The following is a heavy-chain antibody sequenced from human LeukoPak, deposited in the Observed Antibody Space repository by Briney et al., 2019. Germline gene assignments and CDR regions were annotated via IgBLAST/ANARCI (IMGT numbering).Heavy chain of an antibody. Sequence: SVKVPCKASGGTFSSYAISWVRQAPGQGLEWMGGIIPIFGTANYAQKFQGRVTITTDESTSTAYMELSSLRSEDTAVYYCARMQYSYGYDDAFDIWGQGTMVTVSS. CDR3: ARMQYSYGYDDAFDI. D-gene: IGHD5-18*01. J-gene: IGHJ3*02. CDR2: IIPIFGTA. CDR1: GGTFSSYA. V-gene: IGHV1-69*05.